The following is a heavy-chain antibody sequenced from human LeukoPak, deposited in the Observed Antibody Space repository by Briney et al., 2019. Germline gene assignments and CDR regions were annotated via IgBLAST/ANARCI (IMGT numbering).Heavy chain of an antibody. CDR2: VFSSGST. CDR1: GGSIRSYY. J-gene: IGHJ5*02. CDR3: TRDVTLSPSHP. Sequence: SETLSLTCSVSGGSIRSYYWSWIRQPAGKGLEWLGRVFSSGSTNYNPSLKSRLTMSVNTSKNQFYLKLSSVTAADTAVYFCTRDVTLSPSHPWGQGTLVTVSS. D-gene: IGHD2-21*02. V-gene: IGHV4-4*07.